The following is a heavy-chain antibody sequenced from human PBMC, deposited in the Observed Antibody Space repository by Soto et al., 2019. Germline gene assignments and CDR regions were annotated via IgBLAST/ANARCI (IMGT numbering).Heavy chain of an antibody. CDR2: ISGSGSTI. J-gene: IGHJ4*02. D-gene: IGHD3-22*01. Sequence: GALRLSCAASGFTFSSYAVSWVRQAPGKGPEWISSISGSGSTIYYADSVKGRFTISRDNSKNTLYLQMSSLRAEDTAVYYCAKVFYYYDSSGYYYFDYWGQGTLVTVSS. CDR3: AKVFYYYDSSGYYYFDY. CDR1: GFTFSSYA. V-gene: IGHV3-23*01.